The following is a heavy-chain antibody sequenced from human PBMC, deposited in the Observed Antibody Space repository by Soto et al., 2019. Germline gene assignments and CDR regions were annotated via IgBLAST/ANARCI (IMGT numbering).Heavy chain of an antibody. J-gene: IGHJ4*02. CDR1: GYSFTSYW. Sequence: VEALKISCEGSGYSFTSYWISWERQMPRKGLEWMGRIDPSDSYTNYSPSFQGHVTISADKSISTAYLQWSSLKASDTAMYYCARLQAAAGDNDLTFDYWGQGTLVTVSS. V-gene: IGHV5-10-1*01. D-gene: IGHD6-13*01. CDR2: IDPSDSYT. CDR3: ARLQAAAGDNDLTFDY.